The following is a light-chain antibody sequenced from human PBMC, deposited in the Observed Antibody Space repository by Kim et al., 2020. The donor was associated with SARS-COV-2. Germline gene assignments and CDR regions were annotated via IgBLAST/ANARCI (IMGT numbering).Light chain of an antibody. CDR1: QSVGSNY. V-gene: IGKV3-20*01. CDR2: AAS. Sequence: EIVLTQSPGTLSLSPGERATLSCRASQSVGSNYLAWYQQKPGQPPRLLIYAASSRATGIPDRFSGSGSGTDFTLTISRLEPEDFAVFYCQHYGTSSYTFGQGTKLE. J-gene: IGKJ2*01. CDR3: QHYGTSSYT.